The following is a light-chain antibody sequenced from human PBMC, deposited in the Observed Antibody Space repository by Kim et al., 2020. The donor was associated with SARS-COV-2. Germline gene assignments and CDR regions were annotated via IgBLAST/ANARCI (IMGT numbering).Light chain of an antibody. CDR2: GAS. J-gene: IGKJ4*01. CDR1: PSVSST. V-gene: IGKV3-15*01. CDR3: QQYNNWPLT. Sequence: VSPGCRATLSCRASPSVSSTLAWYQQKPGQAPRLLIYGASTRATGIPARFSGSGSGTEFTLTITSLQSEDFAVYYCQQYNNWPLTFGGGTKVDIK.